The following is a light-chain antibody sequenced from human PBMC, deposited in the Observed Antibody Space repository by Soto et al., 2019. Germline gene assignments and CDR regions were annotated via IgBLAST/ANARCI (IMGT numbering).Light chain of an antibody. CDR3: QQYGSSST. V-gene: IGKV3-20*01. Sequence: EIVLTQSPGTLSLSPGERATLSCRASQSVSSSYLAWYQQKPAQAPRLLIYGASSSDTGIPDRFSGSGSGTDFTLTISRLEPEDFAVYYCQQYGSSSTFGQGTKLEIK. CDR1: QSVSSSY. J-gene: IGKJ2*02. CDR2: GAS.